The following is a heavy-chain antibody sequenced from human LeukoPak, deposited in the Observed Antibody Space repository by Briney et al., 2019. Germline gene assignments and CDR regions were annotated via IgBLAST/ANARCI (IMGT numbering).Heavy chain of an antibody. CDR3: ARQGYISGQGFRNNWFDP. J-gene: IGHJ5*02. D-gene: IGHD6-19*01. V-gene: IGHV4-59*01. Sequence: SETLSLTCTVSGGSISSYYWSWIRQPPGKGLEWIGYIYYSGSTNYSPSLKSRLTISVDTSKNQFSLKLSSVTAADTAVYYCARQGYISGQGFRNNWFDPWGQGSLVTVSS. CDR1: GGSISSYY. CDR2: IYYSGST.